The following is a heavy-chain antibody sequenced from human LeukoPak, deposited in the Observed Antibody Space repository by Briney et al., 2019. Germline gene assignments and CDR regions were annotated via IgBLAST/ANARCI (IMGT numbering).Heavy chain of an antibody. J-gene: IGHJ3*02. CDR2: IIPIFGTA. Sequence: SVKVSCKASGGTFGSYAISWVRQAPGQGLKWMGGIIPIFGTANYAQKFQGRVTITTDESTSTAYMELSSLRSEDTAVYYCARDPGFGRYFDWSMGGAFDIWGQGTMVTVSS. D-gene: IGHD3-9*01. CDR3: ARDPGFGRYFDWSMGGAFDI. CDR1: GGTFGSYA. V-gene: IGHV1-69*05.